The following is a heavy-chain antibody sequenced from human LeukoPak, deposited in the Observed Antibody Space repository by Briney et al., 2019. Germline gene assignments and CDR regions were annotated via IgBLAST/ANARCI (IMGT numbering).Heavy chain of an antibody. CDR2: INSGDNT. V-gene: IGHV3-23*01. CDR3: ARRSTVTRTYSFDY. D-gene: IGHD4-17*01. Sequence: GGSLRLSCAASGFTFSSYAMSWVRQAPGKGLDWVSSINSGDNTYYAGSVKGRFTISRDNSKNTLYLQMNSLGADDTAVYYCARRSTVTRTYSFDYWGQGTLVTVSS. CDR1: GFTFSSYA. J-gene: IGHJ4*02.